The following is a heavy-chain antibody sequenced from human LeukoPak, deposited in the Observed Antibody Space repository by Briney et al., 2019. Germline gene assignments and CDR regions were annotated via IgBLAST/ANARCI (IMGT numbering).Heavy chain of an antibody. Sequence: GRSLRLSCAASGFTFDDYAMHWVRQAPGKGLEWVSGISWNSGSIGYADSVKGRFTISRDNSKNTLYLQMNGLRAADTAVYYCARGGRVGGDDAYAVWGQGTMVTVSS. J-gene: IGHJ3*01. CDR3: ARGGRVGGDDAYAV. V-gene: IGHV3-9*01. CDR2: ISWNSGSI. CDR1: GFTFDDYA. D-gene: IGHD2-21*02.